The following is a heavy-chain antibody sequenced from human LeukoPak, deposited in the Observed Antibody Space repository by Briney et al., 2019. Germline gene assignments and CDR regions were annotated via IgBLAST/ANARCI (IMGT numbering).Heavy chain of an antibody. CDR1: GFTFSSYG. J-gene: IGHJ4*02. Sequence: GGSLRLSCAASGFTFSSYGMHWVRQAPGKGLEWVAVIWYDGSNKYYADSVKGRFTISRDNSKNTLYLQMSSLRAEDTAVYYCARAGIAVAGTGDYWGQGTLVTVSS. CDR2: IWYDGSNK. D-gene: IGHD6-19*01. V-gene: IGHV3-33*01. CDR3: ARAGIAVAGTGDY.